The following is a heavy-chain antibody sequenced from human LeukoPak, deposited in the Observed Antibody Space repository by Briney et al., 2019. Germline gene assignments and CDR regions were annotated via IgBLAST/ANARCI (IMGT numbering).Heavy chain of an antibody. CDR1: GYTFTSYD. CDR2: MNPNSGNT. J-gene: IGHJ6*02. CDR3: ARDASPYGMDV. Sequence: ASVKVSCKASGYTFTSYDINWVRQATGQGLEWMGWMNPNSGNTSYAQKFQGRVTMTRNTSISTAYMELSSLRSEDTAVYYCARDASPYGMDVWGQGTTVTVSS. V-gene: IGHV1-8*01.